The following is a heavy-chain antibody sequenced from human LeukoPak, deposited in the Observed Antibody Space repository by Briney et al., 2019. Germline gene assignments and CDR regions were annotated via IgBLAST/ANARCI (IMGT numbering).Heavy chain of an antibody. V-gene: IGHV3-48*02. Sequence: GGSLRLSCAASGFTFSSYSMNWVRQAPGKGLEWVSHITASGTAMFYADSVKGCFTISRGNAKNSLYLQMNSLRDEDTAVYYCASSGSYRFDYWGQGTLVTVSS. J-gene: IGHJ4*02. CDR3: ASSGSYRFDY. CDR1: GFTFSSYS. CDR2: ITASGTAM. D-gene: IGHD1-26*01.